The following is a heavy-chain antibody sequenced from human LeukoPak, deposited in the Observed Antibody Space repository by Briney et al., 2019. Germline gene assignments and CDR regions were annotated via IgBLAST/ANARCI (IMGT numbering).Heavy chain of an antibody. CDR1: GFTFSSYE. V-gene: IGHV3-48*03. D-gene: IGHD4-23*01. Sequence: GVLRLSCAASGFTFSSYEMNWVRQAPGKGLEWVSHISSSGSTIYYADSVKGRFTISRDNAKNSLYLQLSSLRTEDTAVYYCARLSGYSLDYWGQGTLVTVSS. CDR2: ISSSGSTI. J-gene: IGHJ4*02. CDR3: ARLSGYSLDY.